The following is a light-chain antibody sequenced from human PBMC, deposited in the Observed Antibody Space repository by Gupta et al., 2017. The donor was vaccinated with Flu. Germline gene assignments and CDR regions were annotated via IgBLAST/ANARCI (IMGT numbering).Light chain of an antibody. V-gene: IGKV3-11*01. CDR1: QSVSIY. CDR2: DAI. CDR3: QQRSNWPYT. Sequence: GERATLSCRASQSVSIYLAWYQQKPGQAPRLLIYDAINRATGIPARFSGRGSGTDFTLTISSLEPEDFAVYSCQQRSNWPYTFGQGTKLEIK. J-gene: IGKJ2*01.